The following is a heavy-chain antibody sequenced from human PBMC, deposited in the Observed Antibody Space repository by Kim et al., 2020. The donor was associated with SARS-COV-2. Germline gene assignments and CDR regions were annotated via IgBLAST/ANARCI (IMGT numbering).Heavy chain of an antibody. CDR2: ISYDGSNK. J-gene: IGHJ6*02. V-gene: IGHV3-30*18. Sequence: GGSLRLSCAASGFTFSSYGMHWVRQAPGKGLEWVAVISYDGSNKYYADSVKGRFTISRDNSKNTLYLQMNSLRAEDTAVYYCAKDSLWELLQISYGMDVWGQGTTVTVSS. CDR3: AKDSLWELLQISYGMDV. CDR1: GFTFSSYG. D-gene: IGHD1-26*01.